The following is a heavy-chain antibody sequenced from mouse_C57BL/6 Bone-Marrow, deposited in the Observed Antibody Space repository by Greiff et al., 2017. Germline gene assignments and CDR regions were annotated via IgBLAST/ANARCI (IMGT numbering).Heavy chain of an antibody. CDR1: GYTFTSYW. CDR3: ARGEDYGVDWYFDV. D-gene: IGHD2-4*01. CDR2: IYPAASDT. Sequence: VQLQQPGAELVRPGSSVKLSCKASGYTFTSYWMDWVKQRPGQGLEWIGNIYPAASDTPYNQKFKDKAILTADKSSSTAYMQLSSLTSEDSGVYYWARGEDYGVDWYFDVWGTGTTVTVSS. V-gene: IGHV1-61*01. J-gene: IGHJ1*03.